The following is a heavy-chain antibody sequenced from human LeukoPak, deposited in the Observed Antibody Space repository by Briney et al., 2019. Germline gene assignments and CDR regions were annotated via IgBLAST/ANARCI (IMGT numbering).Heavy chain of an antibody. D-gene: IGHD3-22*01. CDR1: GGSISSYY. J-gene: IGHJ4*02. Sequence: SEALSLTCTVTGGSISSYYWRWIRQPPGKGLAWIGYIYYSGSTNYNPSLKSRVTISVDTSKDQFSLKLSSVTAADTAVYYCARGGSVVDPQDYWGQGTLVTVSS. CDR3: ARGGSVVDPQDY. V-gene: IGHV4-59*01. CDR2: IYYSGST.